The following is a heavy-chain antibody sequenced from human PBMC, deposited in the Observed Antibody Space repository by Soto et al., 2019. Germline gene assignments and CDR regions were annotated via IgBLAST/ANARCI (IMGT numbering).Heavy chain of an antibody. Sequence: QVQLQESGPGLVKPSETLSLTCTVSGGSVSSGSYYWSWIRQPPGKGLEWIGYIYYSGSTNYNPSLKSRVTMSIDTSKNQFSLKLSSVTAADTAVYYCARDRGGSYLWAFDIWGQGTMVTVSS. D-gene: IGHD1-26*01. CDR1: GGSVSSGSYY. CDR3: ARDRGGSYLWAFDI. J-gene: IGHJ3*02. V-gene: IGHV4-61*01. CDR2: IYYSGST.